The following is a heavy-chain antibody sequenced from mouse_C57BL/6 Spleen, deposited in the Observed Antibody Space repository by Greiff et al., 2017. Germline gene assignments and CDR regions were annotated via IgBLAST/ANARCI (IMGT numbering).Heavy chain of an antibody. CDR2: INPSNGGT. V-gene: IGHV1-53*01. D-gene: IGHD1-1*01. CDR3: AGYYGSSLYWYFDV. CDR1: GYTFTSYW. Sequence: VQLQQPGSELVKPGASVKLSCKASGYTFTSYWMHWVKQRPGQGLEWIGNINPSNGGTNYNEKFKSKATLTVDKSSSTAYMQLSSLTSEDSAVYYCAGYYGSSLYWYFDVWGTGTTVTVSS. J-gene: IGHJ1*03.